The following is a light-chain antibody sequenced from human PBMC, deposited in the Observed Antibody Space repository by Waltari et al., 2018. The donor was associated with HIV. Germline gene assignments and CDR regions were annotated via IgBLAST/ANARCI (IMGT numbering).Light chain of an antibody. J-gene: IGLJ1*01. Sequence: QSALTQPRSVSGSPGQSVTIPCTGTSSDVGGYNSVSWYQQHPGKAPKLMVYDVSKRPSGVPDRFSGSKSGNTASLTISGLQAEDEADYYCCSYAGSYTFYVFGTGTKVTVL. CDR2: DVS. CDR3: CSYAGSYTFYV. V-gene: IGLV2-11*01. CDR1: SSDVGGYNS.